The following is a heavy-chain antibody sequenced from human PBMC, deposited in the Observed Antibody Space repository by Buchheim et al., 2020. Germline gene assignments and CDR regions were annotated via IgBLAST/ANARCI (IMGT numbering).Heavy chain of an antibody. V-gene: IGHV3-21*01. CDR2: ISRSRRNI. CDR1: HLRFSNYG. J-gene: IGHJ6*03. D-gene: IGHD2/OR15-2a*01. CDR3: ARDRTNEYYYFYFYMDV. Sequence: EELLVESGGGPVKTGGSLRLSCEGFHLRFSNYGMNWFRQAPGTGLEWVATISRSRRNIYYAESVKGRLTVSTDDAKNSLYPQMNSLRVEDSGVYYCARDRTNEYYYFYFYMDVWGKGTT.